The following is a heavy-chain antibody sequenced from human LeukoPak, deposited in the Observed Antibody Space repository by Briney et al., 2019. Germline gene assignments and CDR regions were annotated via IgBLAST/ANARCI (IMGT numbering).Heavy chain of an antibody. J-gene: IGHJ6*03. CDR3: ASVGWELLRGYYYYYMDA. CDR2: IYYSGST. Sequence: PSETLSLTCTVSGGSISSYYWSWIRQPPGKGLEWIGYIYYSGSTNYNPSLKSRVTISVDTSKNQFSLKLSSVTAADTAVYYCASVGWELLRGYYYYYMDAWGKGTTVTVSS. V-gene: IGHV4-59*01. D-gene: IGHD1-26*01. CDR1: GGSISSYY.